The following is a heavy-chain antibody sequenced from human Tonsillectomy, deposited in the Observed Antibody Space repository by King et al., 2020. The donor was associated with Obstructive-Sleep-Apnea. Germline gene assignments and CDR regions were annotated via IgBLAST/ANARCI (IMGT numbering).Heavy chain of an antibody. J-gene: IGHJ4*02. V-gene: IGHV3-30*04. CDR1: GFTFSSYA. CDR2: ISYDGSNK. D-gene: IGHD3-9*01. CDR3: ARGLYDILTAPTDY. Sequence: VQLVESGGGVVQPGRSLRLSCAASGFTFSSYAMHWVRQAPGKGLEWVAVISYDGSNKYYADSVKGRFTISRDNSKNTLYLQMNSLRAEDTAVYYCARGLYDILTAPTDYWGQGTLVTVSS.